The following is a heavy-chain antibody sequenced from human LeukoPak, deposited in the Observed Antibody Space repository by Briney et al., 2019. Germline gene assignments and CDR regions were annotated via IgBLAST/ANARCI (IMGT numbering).Heavy chain of an antibody. V-gene: IGHV3-30*04. CDR1: GFTFSSYA. D-gene: IGHD1-26*01. CDR2: ISYDGSNK. CDR3: AKDMGSRATNLDY. J-gene: IGHJ4*02. Sequence: GGSLRLSCAASGFTFSSYAMHWVRQAPGKGLEWVAIISYDGSNKNYADSVKGRFTISRDNSKNTLYLQMNSLRPEDTAVYYCAKDMGSRATNLDYWGQGTLVTVSS.